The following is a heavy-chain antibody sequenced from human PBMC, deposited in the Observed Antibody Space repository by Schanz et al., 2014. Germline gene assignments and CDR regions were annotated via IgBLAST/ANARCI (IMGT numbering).Heavy chain of an antibody. D-gene: IGHD3-22*01. CDR3: ARDTFYYDTGADYAVRYFDL. V-gene: IGHV4-59*02. J-gene: IGHJ2*01. CDR2: IYYIGSP. CDR1: GGSVSRYY. Sequence: QVQLQESGPGLVKPSETLSLTCTVSGGSVSRYYWSWIRQPPGKGLEWLGYIYYIGSPNYNPALKSRVSISGDTSKNQISLKLSSVTAADTAIYYCARDTFYYDTGADYAVRYFDLWGRGTLVSVSS.